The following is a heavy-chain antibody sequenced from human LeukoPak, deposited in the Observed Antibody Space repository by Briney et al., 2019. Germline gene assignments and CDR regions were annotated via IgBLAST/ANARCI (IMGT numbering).Heavy chain of an antibody. CDR2: IVPVVGVS. CDR1: GGTFSSYA. V-gene: IGHV1-69*04. J-gene: IGHJ4*02. D-gene: IGHD4-17*01. CDR3: ARVAPAGDYQEFDS. Sequence: SVKVSCKASGGTFSSYAISWVRQAPGQGLEWMGRIVPVVGVSNNAQRFQGRLTLTADKSTITAYMELSSLTSEDTAVYYCARVAPAGDYQEFDSWGPGTLVTVSS.